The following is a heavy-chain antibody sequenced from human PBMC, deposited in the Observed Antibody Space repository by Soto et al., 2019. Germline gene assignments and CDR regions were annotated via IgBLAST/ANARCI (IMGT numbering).Heavy chain of an antibody. D-gene: IGHD2-15*01. Sequence: EVQLLESGGGLVQPGGSLRLSCAASGFTFSSYAMSWVRQAPGKGLEWVSAISGSGGSTYYADSVKGRFTISRDNSNNTLYLQMNSLRAEATAVYYCAKNIVVVVAATWGDYYYYMDVWGKGTTVTVSS. J-gene: IGHJ6*03. V-gene: IGHV3-23*01. CDR1: GFTFSSYA. CDR2: ISGSGGST. CDR3: AKNIVVVVAATWGDYYYYMDV.